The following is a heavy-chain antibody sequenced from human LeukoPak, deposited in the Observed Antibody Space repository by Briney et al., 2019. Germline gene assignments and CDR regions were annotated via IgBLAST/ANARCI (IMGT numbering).Heavy chain of an antibody. J-gene: IGHJ4*02. Sequence: SETLSLTCTVSGGSISSYYWSWIRQPPGKGLEWIGYIYYSGSTNYNPSLKSRVTISVDTSKNQFSLKLSSVTAADTAVYYCARHYDSSGYYLGWGQGTLVTVSS. CDR3: ARHYDSSGYYLG. D-gene: IGHD3-22*01. CDR1: GGSISSYY. V-gene: IGHV4-59*08. CDR2: IYYSGST.